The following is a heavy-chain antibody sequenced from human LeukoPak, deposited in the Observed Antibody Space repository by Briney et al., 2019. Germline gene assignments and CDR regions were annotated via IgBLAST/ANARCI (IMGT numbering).Heavy chain of an antibody. V-gene: IGHV1-8*03. CDR3: ARWMGVNYSDY. D-gene: IGHD3-16*01. J-gene: IGHJ4*02. CDR2: MNPNSGNT. CDR1: GYTFTSYD. Sequence: ASVKVSCKASGYTFTSYDINWVRQATGQGLEWMGWMNPNSGNTGYAQKFQGRVTITRNTSISTAYMELSSLRSDDAAVYYCARWMGVNYSDYWGQGTLVTVSS.